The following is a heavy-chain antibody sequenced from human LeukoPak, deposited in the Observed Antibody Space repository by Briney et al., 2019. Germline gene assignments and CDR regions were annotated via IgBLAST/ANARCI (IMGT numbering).Heavy chain of an antibody. Sequence: PSETLSLTCTVSGGSISSYYWSWIRQPAGKGLEWIGRICTSGSTNYNPSLKSRVTMSVDTSKNQFSLKLSSVTAADTAVYYCASASVVVPAAMYNYYYYYMDVWGKGTTVTVSS. CDR3: ASASVVVPAAMYNYYYYYMDV. CDR1: GGSISSYY. J-gene: IGHJ6*03. D-gene: IGHD2-2*01. CDR2: ICTSGST. V-gene: IGHV4-4*07.